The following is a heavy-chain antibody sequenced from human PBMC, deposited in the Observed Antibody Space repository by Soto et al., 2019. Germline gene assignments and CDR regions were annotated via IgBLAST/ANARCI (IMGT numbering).Heavy chain of an antibody. CDR2: IYYSGST. D-gene: IGHD2-21*02. CDR3: AREGPVTQIPLRWFDP. CDR1: GGSISSGTYY. Sequence: SETLSLTCSVSGGSISSGTYYWSWIRQHPGKGLEWIGYIYYSGSTYYNPSLKSRVTISVDTSKNQFSLKLSSVTAADTAVYYCAREGPVTQIPLRWFDPWGQGTLVTVSS. J-gene: IGHJ5*02. V-gene: IGHV4-31*03.